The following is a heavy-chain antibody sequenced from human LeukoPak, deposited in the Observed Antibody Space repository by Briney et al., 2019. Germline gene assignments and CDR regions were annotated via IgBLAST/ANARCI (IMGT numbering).Heavy chain of an antibody. CDR3: AKDPLPIQLWLGYYMDV. J-gene: IGHJ6*03. CDR2: ISGSGGST. V-gene: IGHV3-23*01. D-gene: IGHD5-18*01. Sequence: HPGGSLRLSCAASGFTFSSYAMSWVRQAPGKGLKWVSAISGSGGSTYYADSVKGRFTISRDNSKNTLYLQMNSLRAEDTAVYYCAKDPLPIQLWLGYYMDVWGKGTTVIVSS. CDR1: GFTFSSYA.